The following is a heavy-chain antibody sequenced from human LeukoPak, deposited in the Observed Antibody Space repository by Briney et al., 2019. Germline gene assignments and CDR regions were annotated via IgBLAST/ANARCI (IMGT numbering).Heavy chain of an antibody. CDR1: GGSVSSGSYY. CDR3: AREEYNYYYMDV. CDR2: MYISGGT. V-gene: IGHV4-61*02. J-gene: IGHJ6*03. Sequence: SQTLSLTCTVSGGSVSSGSYYWSWIRQPAGGGLEWIGRMYISGGTNYNPSLRSRVTISVDTSKNQFSLKLSSVTAADTAVYYCAREEYNYYYMDVWGKGTTVTVSS.